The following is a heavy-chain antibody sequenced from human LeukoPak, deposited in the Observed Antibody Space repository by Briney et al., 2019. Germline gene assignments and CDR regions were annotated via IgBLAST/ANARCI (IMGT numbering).Heavy chain of an antibody. CDR1: GYTFTSYG. CDR3: ARAVNRGYYYYYMDV. J-gene: IGHJ6*03. V-gene: IGHV1-69*05. Sequence: ASVKVSCKASGYTFTSYGISWVRQAPGQGLEWMGWIIPIFGTANYAQKFQGRVTITTDESTSTAYMELSSLRSEDTAVYYCARAVNRGYYYYYMDVWGKGTTVTVSS. D-gene: IGHD2/OR15-2a*01. CDR2: IIPIFGTA.